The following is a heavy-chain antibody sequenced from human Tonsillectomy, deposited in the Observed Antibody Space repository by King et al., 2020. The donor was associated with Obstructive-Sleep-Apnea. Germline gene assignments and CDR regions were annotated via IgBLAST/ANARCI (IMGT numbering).Heavy chain of an antibody. Sequence: VQLVESGGGLVHPGGSLRLSCAASGFTFISYSMNWVRQAPGKGLEWVAYISSSSITLYYSDSVNGRFTLSSDNAKNSLYLQMNSLRAEDTAVYYCVRDPNPTGDWGTHYYYYGMDVWGQGTTVTVSS. CDR2: ISSSSITL. CDR1: GFTFISYS. V-gene: IGHV3-48*01. CDR3: VRDPNPTGDWGTHYYYYGMDV. J-gene: IGHJ6*02. D-gene: IGHD7-27*01.